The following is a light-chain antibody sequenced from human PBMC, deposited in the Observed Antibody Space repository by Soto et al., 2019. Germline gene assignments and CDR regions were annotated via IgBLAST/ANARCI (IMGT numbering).Light chain of an antibody. V-gene: IGKV1-9*01. CDR1: QGISSY. J-gene: IGKJ1*01. CDR3: QQVNSYPLT. Sequence: DIPLTQSPSFLSASVGDRVTITCRASQGISSYLAWYQQRPGKAPNLLIYAASTLQSGVPSRFSGSGSGTEFTLTISSLQPEDFATYYCQQVNSYPLTFGQGTKVEIK. CDR2: AAS.